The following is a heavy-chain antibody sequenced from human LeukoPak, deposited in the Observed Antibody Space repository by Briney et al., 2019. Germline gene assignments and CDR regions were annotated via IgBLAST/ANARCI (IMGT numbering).Heavy chain of an antibody. D-gene: IGHD3-3*01. CDR3: ANFPYYDFWSDYSKSFDY. CDR2: ISGGGGST. CDR1: GFTFSNYA. Sequence: QSGGSLRLSCAASGFTFSNYAMSWVRQAPGKGLEWVSAISGGGGSTYYIDSVKGRFTISGDNSKNTLYLQMNSLRAEDTAVYYCANFPYYDFWSDYSKSFDYWGQGTLVTVSS. J-gene: IGHJ4*02. V-gene: IGHV3-23*01.